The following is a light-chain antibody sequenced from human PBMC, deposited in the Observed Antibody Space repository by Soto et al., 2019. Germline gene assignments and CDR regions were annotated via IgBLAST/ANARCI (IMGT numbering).Light chain of an antibody. CDR1: QSVSSSY. CDR3: QQRSNWPPIT. CDR2: DAS. V-gene: IGKV3D-20*02. J-gene: IGKJ5*01. Sequence: EVLMTQSPATLSVSPGERATLSCRASQSVSSSYLAWYQQKPGQAPRLLIYDASNRATGIPARFSGSGSGTDFTLTISSLEPEDFAVYYCQQRSNWPPITFGQGTRLEIK.